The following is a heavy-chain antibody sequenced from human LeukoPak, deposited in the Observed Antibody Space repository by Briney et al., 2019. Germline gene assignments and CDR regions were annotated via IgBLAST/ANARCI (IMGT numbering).Heavy chain of an antibody. CDR2: ISSSSSYI. CDR3: ARSAVLGTYYYYYMDV. CDR1: GFTFSSYS. J-gene: IGHJ6*03. V-gene: IGHV3-21*01. D-gene: IGHD7-27*01. Sequence: GGSLRLSCAASGFTFSSYSMNWVRQAPGKGLEWVSSISSSSSYIYYADSVKGRFTISRDNAKNSLYLQVNSLRAEDTAVYYCARSAVLGTYYYYYMDVWGKGTTVTVSS.